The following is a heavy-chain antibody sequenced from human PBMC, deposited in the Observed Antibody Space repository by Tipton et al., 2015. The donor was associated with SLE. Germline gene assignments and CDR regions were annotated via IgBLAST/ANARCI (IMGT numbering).Heavy chain of an antibody. D-gene: IGHD3-16*01. CDR1: GGSFSGYY. CDR2: INHSGST. J-gene: IGHJ6*02. V-gene: IGHV4-34*03. CDR3: WGYYNYGMDV. Sequence: TLSLTCAVYGGSFSGYYWSWIRQPPGKGLEWIGEINHSGSTNYNPSLKSRVTISVDRSKNQFSLKLTSVTAADTAVYYCWGYYNYGMDVWGQGTTVTVSS.